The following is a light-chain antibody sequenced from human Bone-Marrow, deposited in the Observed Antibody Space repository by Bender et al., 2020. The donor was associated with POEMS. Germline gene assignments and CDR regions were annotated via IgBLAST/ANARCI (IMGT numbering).Light chain of an antibody. CDR1: SSNLGAHA. V-gene: IGLV1-44*01. CDR3: AVWDDSLNGWV. J-gene: IGLJ3*02. Sequence: QSVLTQPPSASGTPGQRVTISCSGGSSNLGAHAVNWYQHLPGTAPKLLIYSSHRRPSEVPDRFSGSRSGPSVSLAISGLQSEDEADYYCAVWDDSLNGWVFGGGTKLTVL. CDR2: SSH.